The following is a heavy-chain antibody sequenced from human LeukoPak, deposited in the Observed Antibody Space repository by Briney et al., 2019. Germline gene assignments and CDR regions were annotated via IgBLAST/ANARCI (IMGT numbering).Heavy chain of an antibody. Sequence: SETLSLTCAVYGGSFSGYYWSWIRQPPGKGLEWIGEINHSGSTNYNPSLKSRVTISVDTSKNQFSLKLSSVTAADTAVYYCAGGYCSGGGCKGNPNWFDPWGQGTLVTVSS. CDR3: AGGYCSGGGCKGNPNWFDP. CDR1: GGSFSGYY. V-gene: IGHV4-34*01. J-gene: IGHJ5*02. CDR2: INHSGST. D-gene: IGHD2-15*01.